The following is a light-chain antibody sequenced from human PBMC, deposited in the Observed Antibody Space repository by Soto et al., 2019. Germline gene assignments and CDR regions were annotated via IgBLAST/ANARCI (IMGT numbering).Light chain of an antibody. CDR1: QTIANN. Sequence: ETVMTQSPATLSVSPGERATLYCRASQTIANNLAWYQQRPGQAPRLLIYGASTRATGIPARFSGSGSGTEFTLTISSLQSEDFAVYYCQQYNNWPPYTFGQGTKLEIK. CDR2: GAS. J-gene: IGKJ2*01. V-gene: IGKV3-15*01. CDR3: QQYNNWPPYT.